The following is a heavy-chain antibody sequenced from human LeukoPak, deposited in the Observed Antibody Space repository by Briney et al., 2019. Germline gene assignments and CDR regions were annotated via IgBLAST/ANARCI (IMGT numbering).Heavy chain of an antibody. D-gene: IGHD2-2*01. CDR1: GYTFTSYG. J-gene: IGHJ4*02. CDR2: ITGYNGAT. Sequence: EASVRVSCKASGYTFTSYGISWVRQAPGQGLEWMGWITGYNGATNYAQKFQGRVTLTTDTSTSAAYMELRSLRSDDTAVYYCARQAACSSISCPLGYWGQGTLVTVSS. V-gene: IGHV1-18*01. CDR3: ARQAACSSISCPLGY.